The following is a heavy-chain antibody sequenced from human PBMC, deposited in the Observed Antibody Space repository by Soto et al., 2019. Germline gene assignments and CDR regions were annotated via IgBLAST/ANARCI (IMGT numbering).Heavy chain of an antibody. V-gene: IGHV3-30*18. D-gene: IGHD3-3*01. J-gene: IGHJ4*02. CDR1: GFTFSSYG. CDR3: AKDIDDFWSGHREVDY. Sequence: GGSLRLSCAASGFTFSSYGMHWVRQAPEKGLEWVAVISYDGSNKYYADSLKGRFTISRDNSKNTLYLQMNSLRAEDTAVYYCAKDIDDFWSGHREVDYWGQGTLVTVSS. CDR2: ISYDGSNK.